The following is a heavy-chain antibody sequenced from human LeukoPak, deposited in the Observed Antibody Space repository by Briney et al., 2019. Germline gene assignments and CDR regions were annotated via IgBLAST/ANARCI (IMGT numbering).Heavy chain of an antibody. CDR2: IYYSGST. D-gene: IGHD4-11*01. J-gene: IGHJ3*02. CDR1: GGSISSYY. CDR3: ARGPGTLTREAFDT. Sequence: PSETLSLTCTVSGGSISSYYWSWIRQPPGKGLEWIGYIYYSGSTNYNPSLKSRVTISVDTSKNQFCLKMSSVTAADTAVYYCARGPGTLTREAFDTWGQGTMVTVSA. V-gene: IGHV4-59*08.